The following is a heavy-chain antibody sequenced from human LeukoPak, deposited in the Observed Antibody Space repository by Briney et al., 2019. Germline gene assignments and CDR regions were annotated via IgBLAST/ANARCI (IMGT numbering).Heavy chain of an antibody. Sequence: GGSLRLSCAASGFTFDDYGMSWVRQAPGKGLEWVSGINWNGGSTNYADSVKGRFTISRDNAKNSLYLQMNSLRAEDTALYYCARGGHYSSSFSHYYYHMDVWGKGTTVTVSS. J-gene: IGHJ6*03. D-gene: IGHD6-6*01. V-gene: IGHV3-20*04. CDR1: GFTFDDYG. CDR2: INWNGGST. CDR3: ARGGHYSSSFSHYYYHMDV.